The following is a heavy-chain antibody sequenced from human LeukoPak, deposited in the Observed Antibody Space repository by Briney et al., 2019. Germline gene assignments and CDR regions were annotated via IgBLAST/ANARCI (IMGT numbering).Heavy chain of an antibody. CDR1: GYSISSGYY. D-gene: IGHD1-14*01. Sequence: SETLSLTCTVSGYSISSGYYWGWIRQPPGKGLEWIGSIYHSGSTYYNPSLKSRVTISVDTSKNQFSLKLSSVTAADTAVYYCARVFRPDDAFDIWGQGTMVTVSS. CDR2: IYHSGST. V-gene: IGHV4-38-2*02. CDR3: ARVFRPDDAFDI. J-gene: IGHJ3*02.